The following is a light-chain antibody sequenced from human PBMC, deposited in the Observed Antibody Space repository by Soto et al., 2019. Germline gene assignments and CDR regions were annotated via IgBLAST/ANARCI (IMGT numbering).Light chain of an antibody. J-gene: IGKJ3*01. CDR2: GAS. V-gene: IGKV3-20*01. CDR1: QSVSSSY. CDR3: QQYGSSRGKFI. Sequence: EIVLTQSPGTLSLSPGERATLSCRASQSVSSSYLAWYQQKPGQAPRLLIYGASSRATGIPDRFSGSGSGTDFTLTISRLEPEDFAVYYCQQYGSSRGKFIFGPGTKVDIK.